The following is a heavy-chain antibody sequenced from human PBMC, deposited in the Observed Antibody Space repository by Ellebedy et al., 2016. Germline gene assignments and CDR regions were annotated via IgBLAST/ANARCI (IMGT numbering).Heavy chain of an antibody. CDR2: IREDGSEK. CDR1: EFTFSDYW. CDR3: AKAGIAAAAISEGYYFDY. D-gene: IGHD6-13*01. V-gene: IGHV3-7*03. Sequence: GGSLRLXXAASEFTFSDYWMSWVRQAPGKGLEWVANIREDGSEKYYVDSVKGRFTISRDNAKNSLYLQMNSLRAEDTAVYYCAKAGIAAAAISEGYYFDYWGQGTLVTVSS. J-gene: IGHJ4*02.